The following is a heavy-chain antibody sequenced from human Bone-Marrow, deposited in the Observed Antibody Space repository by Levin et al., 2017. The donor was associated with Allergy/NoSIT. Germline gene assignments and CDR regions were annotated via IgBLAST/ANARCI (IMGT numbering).Heavy chain of an antibody. D-gene: IGHD6-13*01. Sequence: SETLSLTCTISGDSASSTTHYWGWIRQPPGKGLEWIGNIFYSGSTYYNPSLKSRVTISKDTSKNQFSLKLTSVTAADTAVYYCEREAAGLNFDYWGQGALVTVSS. CDR3: EREAAGLNFDY. CDR2: IFYSGST. V-gene: IGHV4-39*02. CDR1: GDSASSTTHY. J-gene: IGHJ4*02.